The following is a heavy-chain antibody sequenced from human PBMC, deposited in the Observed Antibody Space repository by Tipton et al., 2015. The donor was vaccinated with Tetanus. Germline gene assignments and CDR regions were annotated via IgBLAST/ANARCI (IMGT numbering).Heavy chain of an antibody. V-gene: IGHV4-61*08. CDR2: ISDSGRT. CDR1: GGSIRSGDYQ. Sequence: TLSLTCTVSGGSIRSGDYQWNWIRQPPGKGLEWLAYISDSGRTNSNYSLKSRITISRDTSKNQFSLRLTSVTAADTAVYYCARATSTGPAYNWFDPWGQGTLVTVSS. J-gene: IGHJ5*02. CDR3: ARATSTGPAYNWFDP. D-gene: IGHD2-8*02.